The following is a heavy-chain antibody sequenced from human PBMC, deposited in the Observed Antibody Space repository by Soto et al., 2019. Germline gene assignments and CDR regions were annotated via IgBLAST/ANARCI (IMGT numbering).Heavy chain of an antibody. CDR1: GFTFSSYE. CDR3: AGDKLRVTGTTGYYGMDV. CDR2: ISSGGGGSTT. V-gene: IGHV3-48*03. J-gene: IGHJ6*02. Sequence: LRLSCAASGFTFSSYEMNWVRQAPGKGLEWISHISSGGGGSTTYYADSVQGRFTISRGNAKNSLYLQMTSLRAEDTAVYYCAGDKLRVTGTTGYYGMDVWGQGTTVTVSS. D-gene: IGHD1-7*01.